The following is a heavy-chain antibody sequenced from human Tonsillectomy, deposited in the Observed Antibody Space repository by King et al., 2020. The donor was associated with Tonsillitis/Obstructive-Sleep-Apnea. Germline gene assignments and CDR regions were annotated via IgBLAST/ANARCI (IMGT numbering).Heavy chain of an antibody. Sequence: VQLVESGGGLVKPGGSLRLSCAVSGFTFSNVWMNWVRQAPGKGLEWVGHNKSKTDGGTTDYAAPVKGRFTISRDDSKNTLYMEMNSLKTEDTAVYYCLTAPGIWGQGTLVTVS. D-gene: IGHD6-13*01. CDR2: NKSKTDGGTT. CDR1: GFTFSNVW. J-gene: IGHJ4*02. V-gene: IGHV3-15*01. CDR3: LTAPGI.